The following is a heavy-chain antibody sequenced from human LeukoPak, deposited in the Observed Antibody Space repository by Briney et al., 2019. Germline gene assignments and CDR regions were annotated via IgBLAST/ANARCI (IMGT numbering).Heavy chain of an antibody. D-gene: IGHD3-3*01. Sequence: APVKVSCKASGYTFTSYGISWVRQAPGQGLEWMGWISAYNGNTNYAQKLQGRVTMTTDTSTSTAYMELRSLRSDDTAVYYCARDTYYDFWSGYYENQYYYYGMDVWGQGTTVTVSS. CDR1: GYTFTSYG. CDR2: ISAYNGNT. V-gene: IGHV1-18*01. J-gene: IGHJ6*02. CDR3: ARDTYYDFWSGYYENQYYYYGMDV.